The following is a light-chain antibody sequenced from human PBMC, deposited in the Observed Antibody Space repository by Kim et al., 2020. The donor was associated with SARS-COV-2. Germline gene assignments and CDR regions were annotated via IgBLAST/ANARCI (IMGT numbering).Light chain of an antibody. Sequence: LPRDTATPPCRARHSVSGNFSWYEQKPGQAPRLLIYRASTRATDIPARFSGSGSGTECTLTISSPQSEDFAVYYCQQYNKWPPWTFCQGTKVDIK. CDR1: HSVSGN. J-gene: IGKJ1*01. CDR2: RAS. CDR3: QQYNKWPPWT. V-gene: IGKV3-15*01.